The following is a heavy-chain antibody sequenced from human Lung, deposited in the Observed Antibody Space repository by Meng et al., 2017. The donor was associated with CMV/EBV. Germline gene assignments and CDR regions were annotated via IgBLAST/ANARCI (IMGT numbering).Heavy chain of an antibody. CDR1: GYTFIGYG. CDR3: ARGHLPVWTGYSEKNGMDV. V-gene: IGHV1-18*01. CDR2: ISGRDGNT. Sequence: ASXXVSXKASGYTFIGYGISWVRQAPGQGLEWMGWISGRDGNTKYAHNMQDRVTMTRDSFKGTVYMELRSLRSDDTAAYYCARGHLPVWTGYSEKNGMDVWXQGTTVTVSS. D-gene: IGHD3/OR15-3a*01. J-gene: IGHJ6*02.